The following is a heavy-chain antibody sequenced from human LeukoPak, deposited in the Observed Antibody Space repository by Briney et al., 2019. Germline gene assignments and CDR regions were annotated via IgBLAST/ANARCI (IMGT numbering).Heavy chain of an antibody. CDR2: IIPIFGTA. CDR3: ARDRGPWTYYYDSSGYSGYSDL. Sequence: SVKVSCKASGGTFSSYAISWVRQAPGQGLEWMGRIIPIFGTANYAQKFQGRVTITTDESTSTAYMELSSLRSEDTAVYYCARDRGPWTYYYDSSGYSGYSDLWGRGTLVTVSS. J-gene: IGHJ2*01. V-gene: IGHV1-69*05. CDR1: GGTFSSYA. D-gene: IGHD3-22*01.